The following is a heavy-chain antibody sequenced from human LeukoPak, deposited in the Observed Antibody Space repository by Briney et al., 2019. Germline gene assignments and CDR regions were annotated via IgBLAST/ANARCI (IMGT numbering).Heavy chain of an antibody. Sequence: GGSLRLSCAASGFTFSTYALSWVRQAPGKGLEWVSTVIGTGATTYYADSVKGRFTISRDNSKNTLYLQMNSLRAEDTAVYYCAKHELGNWFDPWGQGTLVTVSS. CDR2: VIGTGATT. J-gene: IGHJ5*02. D-gene: IGHD3-10*01. CDR3: AKHELGNWFDP. V-gene: IGHV3-23*01. CDR1: GFTFSTYA.